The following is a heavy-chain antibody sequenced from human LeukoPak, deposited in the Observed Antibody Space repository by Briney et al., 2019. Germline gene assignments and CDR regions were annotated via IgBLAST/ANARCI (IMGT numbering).Heavy chain of an antibody. J-gene: IGHJ3*02. V-gene: IGHV4-59*01. CDR3: ARAHYYDSSPDVFDI. CDR2: IYYSGST. CDR1: GGSISSYY. D-gene: IGHD3-22*01. Sequence: SETLSLTCTVSGGSISSYYWSWIRQPPGKGLEWIGYIYYSGSTNYNPSLKSRVTISVDTSKNQFSLKLSSVTAADTAVYYCARAHYYDSSPDVFDIGGKGTMVTVSS.